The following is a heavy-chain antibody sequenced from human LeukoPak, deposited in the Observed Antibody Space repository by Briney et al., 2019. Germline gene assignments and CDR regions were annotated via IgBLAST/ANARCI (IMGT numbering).Heavy chain of an antibody. D-gene: IGHD6-19*01. Sequence: PGGSLRLSCAASGFTFSSYGMQWVRQAPGKGLEWVAFIRYDGSDKCYADSVKGRFTISRDNAKNSLYLQMNSLRAEDTAVYYCARDGSVLVAGLLFDYWGQGTLVTVSS. CDR3: ARDGSVLVAGLLFDY. J-gene: IGHJ4*02. CDR2: IRYDGSDK. CDR1: GFTFSSYG. V-gene: IGHV3-30*02.